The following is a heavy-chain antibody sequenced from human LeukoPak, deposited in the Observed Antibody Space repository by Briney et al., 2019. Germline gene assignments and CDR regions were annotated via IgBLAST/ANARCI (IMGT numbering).Heavy chain of an antibody. CDR3: ARHQRDYGDYVPRYMDV. CDR2: IYYSVNT. CDR1: GGSISGYY. Sequence: SETLSLTCTVSGGSISGYYWSWIRQPPGKGLEWIGYIYYSVNTNYNPSLKSRVTIVGDTSKNQFSLKLSSVTAADTAAYYCARHQRDYGDYVPRYMDVWGKGTTLTVSS. D-gene: IGHD4-17*01. V-gene: IGHV4-59*08. J-gene: IGHJ6*03.